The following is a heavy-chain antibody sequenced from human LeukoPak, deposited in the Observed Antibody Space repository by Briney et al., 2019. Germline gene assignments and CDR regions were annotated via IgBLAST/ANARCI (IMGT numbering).Heavy chain of an antibody. D-gene: IGHD5-18*01. Sequence: GGSLRLSRAASGFTFSSYWMSWVRQAPGKGLEWVANIKQDGSEKYYVDSVKGRFTISRDNAKNSLYLQMNSLRAEDTAVYYCAAIGYSYGYSYYYYGMDVWGQGTTVTVSS. V-gene: IGHV3-7*01. CDR2: IKQDGSEK. J-gene: IGHJ6*02. CDR1: GFTFSSYW. CDR3: AAIGYSYGYSYYYYGMDV.